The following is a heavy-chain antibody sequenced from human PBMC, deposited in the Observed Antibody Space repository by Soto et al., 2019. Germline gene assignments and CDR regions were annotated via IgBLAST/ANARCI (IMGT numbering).Heavy chain of an antibody. V-gene: IGHV1-18*01. CDR2: ISAYNGNT. CDR1: GYAFTSYG. Sequence: ASVKVSCKASGYAFTSYGISWVRQAPGQGLEWMGWISAYNGNTNYAQKLQGRVTMTTDTSTSTAYMELRSLRSDDTAVYYCARDWFGGYSSGWYYYFDYWGQGTLVTVSS. J-gene: IGHJ4*02. D-gene: IGHD6-13*01. CDR3: ARDWFGGYSSGWYYYFDY.